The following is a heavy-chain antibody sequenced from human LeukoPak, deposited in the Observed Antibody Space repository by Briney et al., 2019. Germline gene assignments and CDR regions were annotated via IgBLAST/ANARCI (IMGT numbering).Heavy chain of an antibody. Sequence: ASVKVSCKASGYTFTSYGISWVRQAPGQGLEWMGWISAYNGNTNYAQKLQGRVTMTTDTSTSTAYMELRSLRSDDTAVYYCARDYCSSTSCYTGTGDYYYGMDVWGQGTTVTVSS. J-gene: IGHJ6*02. CDR3: ARDYCSSTSCYTGTGDYYYGMDV. V-gene: IGHV1-18*01. CDR1: GYTFTSYG. D-gene: IGHD2-2*02. CDR2: ISAYNGNT.